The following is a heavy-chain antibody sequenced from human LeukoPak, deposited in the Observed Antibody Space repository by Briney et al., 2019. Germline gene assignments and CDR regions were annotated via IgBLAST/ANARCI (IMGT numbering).Heavy chain of an antibody. Sequence: GASVKVSCKAPGDTFSNYAISWVRQAPGQGLEWMGGIIPIFGTAKYAQKFQGRVTITADTSTSTAYMELSSLGSGDTAVYYCARGIDSTHAYWGQGPLVTVSS. D-gene: IGHD2/OR15-2a*01. CDR2: IIPIFGTA. CDR1: GDTFSNYA. J-gene: IGHJ4*02. V-gene: IGHV1-69*06. CDR3: ARGIDSTHAY.